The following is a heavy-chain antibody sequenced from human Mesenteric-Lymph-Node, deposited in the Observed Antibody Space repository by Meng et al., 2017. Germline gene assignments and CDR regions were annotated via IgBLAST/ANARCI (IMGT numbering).Heavy chain of an antibody. CDR1: GFTFGSYV. Sequence: GESLKISWAVSGFTFGSYVMSWVRQAPGKGLEWVAYIKKDGSEKYYVDSVKDRFTISRDNAENSLHLQMNSLRAEDTAFYFCGRGYRNIDYWGQGTLVTVSS. V-gene: IGHV3-7*01. D-gene: IGHD5-18*01. CDR2: IKKDGSEK. J-gene: IGHJ4*02. CDR3: GRGYRNIDY.